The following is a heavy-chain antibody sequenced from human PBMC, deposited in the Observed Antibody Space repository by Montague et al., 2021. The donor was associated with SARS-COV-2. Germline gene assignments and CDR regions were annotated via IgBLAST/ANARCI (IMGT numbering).Heavy chain of an antibody. Sequence: SETLSLTCSVSGGSITMNNFYWGWIRQPPGKVLEWVGSIFFSESTFFNPPLNSRASISVDKSKNQFSLKLSSVTAADTAVYYCARQTIYDYDNTVGSKYFNXWGRGTLVAVSS. V-gene: IGHV4-39*01. CDR2: IFFSEST. D-gene: IGHD3-16*01. J-gene: IGHJ2*01. CDR1: GGSITMNNFY. CDR3: ARQTIYDYDNTVGSKYFNX.